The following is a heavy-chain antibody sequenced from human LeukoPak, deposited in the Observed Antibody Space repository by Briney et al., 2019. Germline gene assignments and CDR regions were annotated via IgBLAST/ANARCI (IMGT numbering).Heavy chain of an antibody. CDR1: GYTFTGYY. CDR3: ARAHDYGNVFDI. D-gene: IGHD4-17*01. J-gene: IGHJ3*02. CDR2: INPNSGGT. Sequence: APVKVSCKASGYTFTGYYMHWVRQAPGQGLEWMGWINPNSGGTNYAQKFQGRVTMTRDTSKNQFSLKLSSVTAADTAVYYCARAHDYGNVFDIWGQGTMVTVSS. V-gene: IGHV1-2*02.